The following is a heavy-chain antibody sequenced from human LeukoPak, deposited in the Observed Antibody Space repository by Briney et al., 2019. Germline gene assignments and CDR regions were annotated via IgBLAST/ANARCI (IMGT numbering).Heavy chain of an antibody. V-gene: IGHV1-69*01. CDR2: IIPIFGTA. J-gene: IGHJ6*02. CDR1: GGTFSSYA. CDR3: ARDLVEMASYYYYGMDV. D-gene: IGHD5-24*01. Sequence: ASVKVPCKASGGTFSSYAISWVRQAPGQGLEWMGGIIPIFGTANYAQKFQGRVTITADESTSTAYMELSSLRSEDTAVYYCARDLVEMASYYYYGMDVWGQGTTVTVSS.